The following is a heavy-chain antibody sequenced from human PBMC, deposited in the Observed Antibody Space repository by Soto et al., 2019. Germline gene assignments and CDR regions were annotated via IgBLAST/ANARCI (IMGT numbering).Heavy chain of an antibody. CDR1: GFTFRYYA. CDR3: AKPSRETTTCCGED. D-gene: IGHD2-2*01. J-gene: IGHJ4*02. V-gene: IGHV3-23*01. Sequence: GRSLGLSDAASGFTFRYYAMSWVRQAAGRWLEWVSGVSNSGSSTYYAHSVKGRFTISRDNSKNTLYLPMNSLRPEDTALHHCAKPSRETTTCCGEDWGQGTRVTVSS. CDR2: VSNSGSST.